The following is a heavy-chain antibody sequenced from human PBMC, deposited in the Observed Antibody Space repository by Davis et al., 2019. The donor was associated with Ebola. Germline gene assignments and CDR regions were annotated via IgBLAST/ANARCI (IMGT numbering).Heavy chain of an antibody. Sequence: ASVKVSCKASGYTFTSYGISWVRQAPGQGLEWMGWISAYNGNTNYAQKFQGRVTMTTDTSTSTAYMELRSLRSDDTAVYYCARRYYHSSGWYFDYWGQGTLVTVSS. CDR2: ISAYNGNT. CDR1: GYTFTSYG. CDR3: ARRYYHSSGWYFDY. V-gene: IGHV1-18*01. J-gene: IGHJ4*02. D-gene: IGHD6-19*01.